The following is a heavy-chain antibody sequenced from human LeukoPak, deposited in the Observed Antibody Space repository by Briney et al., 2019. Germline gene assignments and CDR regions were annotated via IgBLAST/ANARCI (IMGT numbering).Heavy chain of an antibody. D-gene: IGHD6-13*01. V-gene: IGHV3-74*01. CDR3: AKDLRGNLGIAAAGFDY. CDR1: RFTFSTYW. Sequence: HPGGSLRLSCAASRFTFSTYWMHWVRQAPGKGLVWVSRINSDGSSTYYADSVKGRFNISRDNSKNILYLQMNSLRAEDTAVYYCAKDLRGNLGIAAAGFDYWGQGTLVTVSS. J-gene: IGHJ4*02. CDR2: INSDGSST.